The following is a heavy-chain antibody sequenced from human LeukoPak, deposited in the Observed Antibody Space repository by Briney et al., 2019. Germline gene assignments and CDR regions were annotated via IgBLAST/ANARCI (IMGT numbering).Heavy chain of an antibody. CDR3: ARHNPGYYFDY. J-gene: IGHJ4*02. V-gene: IGHV4-39*01. Sequence: SGTPSLTRPVSGGSISSSSFYWGWVPPPPGEGVEWIGSIYYSGSTYYNPSLKSRVTISVDTSKNQFSLKLSSVTAADTAVYYCARHNPGYYFDYWGQGTLVTVSS. CDR1: GGSISSSSFY. CDR2: IYYSGST.